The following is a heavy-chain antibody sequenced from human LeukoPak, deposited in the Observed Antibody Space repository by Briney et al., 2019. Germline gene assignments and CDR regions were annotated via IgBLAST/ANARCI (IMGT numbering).Heavy chain of an antibody. CDR3: AKDFAGSGWYRQPPLDY. J-gene: IGHJ4*02. D-gene: IGHD6-19*01. V-gene: IGHV3-23*01. CDR1: GFTFSSYA. Sequence: GGSRRLSCAASGFTFSSYAMSWVRQAPGKWLEWVSAISGSGGSTYYADSVKGRFTISRDNSKNTLYLQMNSMRAEDTAVYYCAKDFAGSGWYRQPPLDYWGQGTLVTVSS. CDR2: ISGSGGST.